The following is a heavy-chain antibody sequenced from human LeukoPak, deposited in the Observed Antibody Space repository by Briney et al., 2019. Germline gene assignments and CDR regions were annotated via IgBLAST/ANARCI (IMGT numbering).Heavy chain of an antibody. V-gene: IGHV3-74*01. CDR3: ARVLLGSWDWFDP. CDR1: KFSFASYW. Sequence: GGSLRLSCAASKFSFASYWMHWVRQAPGKGLVWVSRINPDGSRTNYADSVEGRFTISRDNAKNTLYLQMNSLRAEDTAVYYCARVLLGSWDWFDPWGQGTLVTVSS. D-gene: IGHD3-10*01. CDR2: INPDGSRT. J-gene: IGHJ5*02.